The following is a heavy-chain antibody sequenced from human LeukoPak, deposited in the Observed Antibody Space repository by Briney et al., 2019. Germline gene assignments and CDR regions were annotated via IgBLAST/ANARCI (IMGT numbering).Heavy chain of an antibody. V-gene: IGHV4-4*07. CDR1: GGSISSYY. CDR3: ARDIVVVPAENYYGMDV. J-gene: IGHJ6*02. CDR2: IYTSGST. D-gene: IGHD2-2*01. Sequence: SETLSLTCTVSGGSISSYYWSWIRQPPGKGLEWMGRIYTSGSTNYNPSLKSRVTMSVDTSKNQFSLKLSSVTAADTAVYYCARDIVVVPAENYYGMDVWGQGTTVTVSS.